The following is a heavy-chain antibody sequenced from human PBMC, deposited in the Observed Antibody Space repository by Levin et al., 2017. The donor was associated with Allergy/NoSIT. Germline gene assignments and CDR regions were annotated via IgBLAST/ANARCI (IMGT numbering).Heavy chain of an antibody. CDR2: ISSSGHKP. V-gene: IGHV3-23*01. CDR1: GFTFSSYA. CDR3: AKDELSSLTVFDY. D-gene: IGHD2-8*01. Sequence: PGGSLRLSCAASGFTFSSYAMGWVRQAPGKGLEWVSAISSSGHKPSSADSVKGRFTISRDISQNTLYLQMTSLRVEDTAVYYCAKDELSSLTVFDYWGQGTLVTVSS. J-gene: IGHJ4*02.